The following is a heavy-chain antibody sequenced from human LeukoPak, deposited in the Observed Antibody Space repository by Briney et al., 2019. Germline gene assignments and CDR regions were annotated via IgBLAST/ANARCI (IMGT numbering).Heavy chain of an antibody. J-gene: IGHJ4*02. CDR2: ISSSSSYI. D-gene: IGHD5-12*01. CDR3: ARDSGYVIYYFDY. CDR1: GFTFSSYS. V-gene: IGHV3-21*01. Sequence: GGSLRLSCAASGFTFSSYSMNWVRQAPGKGLEWVSSISSSSSYIYYADSVKGRFTISRDNAKNSLYLQMNSLRAEDTAVYYCARDSGYVIYYFDYWGQGALVTVSS.